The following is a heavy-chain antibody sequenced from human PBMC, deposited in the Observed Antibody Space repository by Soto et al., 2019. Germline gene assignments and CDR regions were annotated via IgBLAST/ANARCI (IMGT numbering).Heavy chain of an antibody. CDR3: AMEYCSSTSCYRDY. J-gene: IGHJ4*02. V-gene: IGHV1-69*02. CDR1: GRTFSSYT. CDR2: IIPVLGIA. Sequence: QVQLVQSGAEVKKPGSSVKFSCKASGRTFSSYTISWVSQAPGQGLEWMGRIIPVLGIANYAQKFQGRVTITADKSTSTAYMELSSLRSEDTAVYYCAMEYCSSTSCYRDYWGQGTLVTVSS. D-gene: IGHD2-2*02.